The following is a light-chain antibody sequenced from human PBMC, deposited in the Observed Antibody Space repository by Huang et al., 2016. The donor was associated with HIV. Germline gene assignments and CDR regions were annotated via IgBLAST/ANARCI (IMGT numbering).Light chain of an antibody. V-gene: IGKV1-13*02. J-gene: IGKJ5*01. CDR1: QDIGTS. CDR3: QQLHTYPIT. CDR2: GAS. Sequence: LLTQSPPSLSASVGDTIIISCRASQDIGTSLAWYQQKTGRAPKRLISGASTLQTGVPSRFSGDSAGTFFTLFITCLQPEDFATYYCQQLHTYPITFGQGTRLDIK.